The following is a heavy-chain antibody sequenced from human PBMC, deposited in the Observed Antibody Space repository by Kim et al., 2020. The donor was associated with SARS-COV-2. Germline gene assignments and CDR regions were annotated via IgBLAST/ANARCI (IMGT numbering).Heavy chain of an antibody. V-gene: IGHV1-2*04. CDR1: GYTFTGYY. D-gene: IGHD5-18*01. J-gene: IGHJ6*02. CDR3: AREEIQLLYYYGMDV. CDR2: INPNSGGT. Sequence: ASVKGSCKASGYTFTGYYMHWVRQAPGQGLEWMGWINPNSGGTNYAQKFQGWVTMTRDTSISTAYMELSRLRSDDTAVYYCAREEIQLLYYYGMDVWGQGTTVTVSS.